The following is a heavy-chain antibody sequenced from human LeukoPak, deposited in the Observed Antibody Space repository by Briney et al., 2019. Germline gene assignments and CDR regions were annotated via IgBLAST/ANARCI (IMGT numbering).Heavy chain of an antibody. V-gene: IGHV4-59*01. CDR3: ARSNGIAARSDYYYYMDV. D-gene: IGHD6-6*01. CDR2: IYYSGST. Sequence: SETLSLTCTVSGGSISSYYWSWIRQPPGKGLEWIGYIYYSGSTNYNPSLKSRVTISVDTSKNQFSLKLSSVTAADTAVYYCARSNGIAARSDYYYYMDVWGKGTTVTVSS. CDR1: GGSISSYY. J-gene: IGHJ6*03.